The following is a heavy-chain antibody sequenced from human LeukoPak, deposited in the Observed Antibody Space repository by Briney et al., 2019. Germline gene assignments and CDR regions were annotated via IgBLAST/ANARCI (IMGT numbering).Heavy chain of an antibody. V-gene: IGHV4-31*03. J-gene: IGHJ4*02. CDR3: ARSPVVTIFLDY. CDR2: IYYSGST. CDR1: GGSISSGGYY. D-gene: IGHD5-24*01. Sequence: SQNLSLNCTVSGGSISSGGYYWSWIRQHPGKSLEWIGYIYYSGSTYYNPSLKSRVTISVDTSKNQLSLKLSSVTAAITAVYYCARSPVVTIFLDYWGQGTLVTVSS.